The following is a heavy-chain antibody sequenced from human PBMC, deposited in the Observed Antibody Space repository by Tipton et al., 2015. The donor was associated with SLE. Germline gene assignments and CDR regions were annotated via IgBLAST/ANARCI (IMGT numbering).Heavy chain of an antibody. V-gene: IGHV4-59*01. CDR1: GGSMSNYY. D-gene: IGHD3-22*01. CDR2: IYYSGGT. J-gene: IGHJ4*02. CDR3: ARDEYRYDTTGYHLLGHFDF. Sequence: TLSLTCTVSGGSMSNYYWSWIRQPPGKGLEWIANIYYSGGTNYNPSLQSRVTISLDTSKNQFSLKLSSVTAADTAVYYCARDEYRYDTTGYHLLGHFDFWGQGTLVTVSS.